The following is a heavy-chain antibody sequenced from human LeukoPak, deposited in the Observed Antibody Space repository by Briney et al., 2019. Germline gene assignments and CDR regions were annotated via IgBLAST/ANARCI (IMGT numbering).Heavy chain of an antibody. Sequence: GGSLRLSCAASGFTFREYAMTWVRQAPGKGLEWVSGINDSGSSTYYTDSVKGRFTISRDNAKNTVYLQMNNLRVEDMAVYYCTRGVCVSGSSPDFWGQGTLVTVSS. CDR3: TRGVCVSGSSPDF. J-gene: IGHJ4*02. CDR1: GFTFREYA. D-gene: IGHD3-10*01. CDR2: INDSGSST. V-gene: IGHV3-23*01.